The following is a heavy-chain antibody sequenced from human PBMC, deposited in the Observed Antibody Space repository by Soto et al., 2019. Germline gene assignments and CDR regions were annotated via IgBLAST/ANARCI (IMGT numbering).Heavy chain of an antibody. Sequence: EVQLVESGGGLVKPGGSLRLSCVASGFSFSNAWMNWVRQAPGKGLEWVGRIKWISHAGAIDYAAPVKGRFTISRDDSKTTLYLQLHILTTEDTAVYYCTRSGHLEHYFDYRGQGTLVTVAS. CDR2: IKWISHAGAI. CDR1: GFSFSNAW. J-gene: IGHJ4*02. CDR3: TRSGHLEHYFDY. V-gene: IGHV3-15*07. D-gene: IGHD2-15*01.